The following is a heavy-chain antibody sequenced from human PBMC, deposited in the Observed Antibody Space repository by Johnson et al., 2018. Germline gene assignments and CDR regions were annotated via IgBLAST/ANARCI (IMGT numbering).Heavy chain of an antibody. CDR1: GFTFSSYS. D-gene: IGHD6-19*01. V-gene: IGHV3-21*01. J-gene: IGHJ6*02. Sequence: EVQLLESGGGLVKPGGSLRLSCAASGFTFSSYSMNWVRQAPGKGLEWVSSISSSSSYIYYADSVKGRFTISRDNAKNSLYLQMNSLRAEDTAGYYRARVMPIAVAGQYYYGMDVGGQGTTVTVSS. CDR2: ISSSSSYI. CDR3: ARVMPIAVAGQYYYGMDV.